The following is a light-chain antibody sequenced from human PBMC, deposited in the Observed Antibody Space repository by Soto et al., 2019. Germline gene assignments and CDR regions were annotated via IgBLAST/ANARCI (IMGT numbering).Light chain of an antibody. V-gene: IGKV1-5*03. Sequence: DIQMTQSPSTLSASVGDRVIISCRASQSISSWLAWYQQKPGKAPNLLIYKASSLQSGVPSRFSGSGSGTEFTLTINSLQPDDFATYYCQQYANYPVTFGQGTKVEIK. CDR2: KAS. CDR1: QSISSW. J-gene: IGKJ1*01. CDR3: QQYANYPVT.